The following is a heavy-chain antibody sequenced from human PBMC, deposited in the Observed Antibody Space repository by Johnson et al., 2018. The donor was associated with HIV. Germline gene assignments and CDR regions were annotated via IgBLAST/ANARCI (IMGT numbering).Heavy chain of an antibody. CDR1: GFTFSSYW. D-gene: IGHD6-6*01. Sequence: VQLVESGGDVVRPGGSLRLSCATSGFTFSSYWMSWVRQAPGKGLDWVANIKQDGGEKYYVDSVKGRFTISRDNAKNSLYLQMNSLRAEDTAVYYCAKETIYSSFPGAFDIWGQGTMVTVSA. V-gene: IGHV3-7*01. J-gene: IGHJ3*02. CDR3: AKETIYSSFPGAFDI. CDR2: IKQDGGEK.